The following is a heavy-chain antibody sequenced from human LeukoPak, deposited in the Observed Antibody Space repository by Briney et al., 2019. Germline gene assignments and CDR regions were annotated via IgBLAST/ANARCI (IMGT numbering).Heavy chain of an antibody. J-gene: IGHJ4*02. CDR2: INPNSGGT. CDR3: ARVRNYYDSSGYLYYFDY. D-gene: IGHD3-22*01. V-gene: IGHV1-2*02. CDR1: GYTFTGYY. Sequence: ASVKVSCKASGYTFTGYYMHWVRQAPGQGLEWMGWINPNSGGTNYAQKFQGRVTITRDTSISTAYMELSRLRSDDTAVYYCARVRNYYDSSGYLYYFDYWGQGTLVTASS.